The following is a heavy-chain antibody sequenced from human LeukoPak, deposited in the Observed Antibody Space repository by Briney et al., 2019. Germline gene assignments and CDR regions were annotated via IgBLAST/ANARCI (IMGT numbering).Heavy chain of an antibody. CDR2: IKQHGLKK. J-gene: IGHJ4*02. CDR1: GLSFRTYW. D-gene: IGHD3-22*01. CDR3: ARDRMPAYYYDGTGYYYFDH. V-gene: IGHV3-7*01. Sequence: GGSLRLSCAAPGLSFRTYWMSWVRQAPGKGLKWVASIKQHGLKKYYVDSVKGRFTISRDNAKHSLYLQMNSLRADDTAVYYCARDRMPAYYYDGTGYYYFDHWGQGTLVTVSS.